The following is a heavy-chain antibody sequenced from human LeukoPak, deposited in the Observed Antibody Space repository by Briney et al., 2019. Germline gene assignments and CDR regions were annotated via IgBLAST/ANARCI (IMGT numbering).Heavy chain of an antibody. CDR1: GYTFTSYG. D-gene: IGHD3-10*01. Sequence: SVKVSCKASGYTFTSYGISWVRQAPGQGLEWMGGIIPIFGTANYAQKFQGRVTITADKSTSTAYMELSSLRSEDTAVYYCARAPYGSGPFDYYFDYWGQGTLVTVSS. J-gene: IGHJ4*02. CDR2: IIPIFGTA. CDR3: ARAPYGSGPFDYYFDY. V-gene: IGHV1-69*06.